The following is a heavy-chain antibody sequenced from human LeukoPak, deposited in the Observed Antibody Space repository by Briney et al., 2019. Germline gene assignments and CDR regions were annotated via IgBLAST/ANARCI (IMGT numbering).Heavy chain of an antibody. CDR2: ISGSSSYI. D-gene: IGHD2/OR15-2a*01. CDR1: GFTFSSYS. J-gene: IGHJ3*02. Sequence: GGSLRLSCAASGFTFSSYSMNWVRQAPGKGLEWVSSISGSSSYIYYADSVKGRFTISRDNAKNSLYLQMNSLRAEDTAVYYCARDLSTRPNDAFDIWGQGTMVTVSS. V-gene: IGHV3-21*01. CDR3: ARDLSTRPNDAFDI.